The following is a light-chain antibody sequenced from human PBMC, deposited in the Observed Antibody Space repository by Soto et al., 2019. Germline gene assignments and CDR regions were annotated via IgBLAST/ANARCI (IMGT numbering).Light chain of an antibody. CDR2: AAS. CDR3: QKYNSALGT. V-gene: IGKV1-8*01. CDR1: QGISTY. Sequence: AVRLTQSPSSLSASTGDRITITCRASQGISTYLGWYQQKPGKAPKLLIYAASSLQSGVPSRFSGSGSGTDFTPTISSLQPEDVPTYYCQKYNSALGTLGQGTKVDIK. J-gene: IGKJ1*01.